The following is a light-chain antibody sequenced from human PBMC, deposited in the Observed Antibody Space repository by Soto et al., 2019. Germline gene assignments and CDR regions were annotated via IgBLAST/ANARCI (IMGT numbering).Light chain of an antibody. J-gene: IGLJ1*01. Sequence: QSVLTQPPSASGTPGQRVTISCSGSSSNIGSNTVNWYQQLPGTAPKLLIYSNNQRPSGVPDRFSGSKSGTSASLAISGPQSEDEADYYCAAWDDSLNASYVFGTGTQLTVL. CDR1: SSNIGSNT. CDR3: AAWDDSLNASYV. CDR2: SNN. V-gene: IGLV1-44*01.